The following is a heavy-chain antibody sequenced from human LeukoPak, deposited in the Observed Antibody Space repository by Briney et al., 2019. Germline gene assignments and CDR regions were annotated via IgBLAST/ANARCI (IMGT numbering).Heavy chain of an antibody. CDR2: IYHSGST. Sequence: SETLSLTCTVSGYSISSGYYWGWIRQPPGKGLEWIGSIYHSGSTYYNPSLKSRVTISIDTSKNQFSLKLSSVTAADTAVYYCARIESPYYFDYWGQGTLVTVSS. J-gene: IGHJ4*02. CDR3: ARIESPYYFDY. CDR1: GYSISSGYY. V-gene: IGHV4-38-2*02.